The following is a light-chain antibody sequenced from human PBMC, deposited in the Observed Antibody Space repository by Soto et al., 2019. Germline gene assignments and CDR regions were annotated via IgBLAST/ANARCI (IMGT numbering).Light chain of an antibody. V-gene: IGKV1-5*01. Sequence: DIQMTQSPSTLSASVGDRVTITCRASQSRTIYLSWYQQKPGKAPKLLIYDAFNLASGVPSRFSGSGSGTKFTLTISGLQPDDFATYYCQQYNNVRLTFGGGTKVEI. CDR1: QSRTIY. CDR2: DAF. J-gene: IGKJ4*01. CDR3: QQYNNVRLT.